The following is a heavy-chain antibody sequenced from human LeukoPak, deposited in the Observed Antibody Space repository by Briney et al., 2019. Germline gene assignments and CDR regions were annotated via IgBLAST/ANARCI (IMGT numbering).Heavy chain of an antibody. CDR1: GFTVSSNY. V-gene: IGHV3-53*05. Sequence: GGSLRLSCAASGFTVSSNYMSWVRQAPGKGLEWVSVIYSGGSTYYADSVKGRFTISRDNSKNTLYLQMNSLRAEDTAVYYCANLGGYDYVWGSYRHDWGQGTLVTVSS. CDR2: IYSGGST. CDR3: ANLGGYDYVWGSYRHD. D-gene: IGHD3-16*02. J-gene: IGHJ4*02.